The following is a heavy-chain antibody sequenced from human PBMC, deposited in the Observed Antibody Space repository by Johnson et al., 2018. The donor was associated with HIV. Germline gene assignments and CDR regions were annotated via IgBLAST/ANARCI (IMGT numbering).Heavy chain of an antibody. CDR2: IRYDGSNT. V-gene: IGHV3-30*02. D-gene: IGHD3-16*01. J-gene: IGHJ3*01. Sequence: QVQLVESGGGVVQPGGSLRLSCAASGFTFSSYGMHWVRQAPGKGLEWVAFIRYDGSNTYYADSVKGRFTISRDNSKNTLYLQMNSLRAEDTAVYYCARVGASRFDAFHVWGQGTMVTVSS. CDR1: GFTFSSYG. CDR3: ARVGASRFDAFHV.